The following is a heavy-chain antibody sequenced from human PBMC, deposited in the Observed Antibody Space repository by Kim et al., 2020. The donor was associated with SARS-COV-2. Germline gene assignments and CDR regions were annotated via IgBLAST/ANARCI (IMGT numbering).Heavy chain of an antibody. D-gene: IGHD1-26*01. CDR3: ARVKGGIIWRGIDAFDI. Sequence: GGSLRLSCAASGFTFSSYSMNWVRQAPGKGLEWVSYISSSSSTIYYADSVKGRFTISRDNAKNSLYLQMNSLRDEDTAVYYCARVKGGIIWRGIDAFDIWGQGTMVTVSS. J-gene: IGHJ3*02. V-gene: IGHV3-48*02. CDR2: ISSSSSTI. CDR1: GFTFSSYS.